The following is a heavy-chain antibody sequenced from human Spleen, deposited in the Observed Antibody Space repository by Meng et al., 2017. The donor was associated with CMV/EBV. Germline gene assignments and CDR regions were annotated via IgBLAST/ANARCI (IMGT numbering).Heavy chain of an antibody. J-gene: IGHJ4*02. CDR1: GVSISPYY. V-gene: IGHV4-59*01. Sequence: SETLSLTCTVSGVSISPYYWTWVRQPPGKGLEWIGYIYYTGSTNYNPSLKSRVTTSVDTSKNQFSLKLSYVTAADTAVYYCARGPSITAGFDYWGQGTLVTVSS. D-gene: IGHD3-16*01. CDR2: IYYTGST. CDR3: ARGPSITAGFDY.